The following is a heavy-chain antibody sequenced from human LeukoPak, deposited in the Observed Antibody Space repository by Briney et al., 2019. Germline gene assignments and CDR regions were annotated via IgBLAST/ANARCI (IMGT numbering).Heavy chain of an antibody. CDR2: ISAYNGNT. D-gene: IGHD3-3*01. V-gene: IGHV1-18*04. CDR3: ARAGETIFGAPNWFDP. Sequence: GASVKVSCKASGYTFTSYYMHWVRQAPGQGLEWMGWISAYNGNTNYAQKLQGRVTMTTDTSTSTAYMELRSLRSDDTAVYYCARAGETIFGAPNWFDPWGQGTLVTVSS. J-gene: IGHJ5*02. CDR1: GYTFTSYY.